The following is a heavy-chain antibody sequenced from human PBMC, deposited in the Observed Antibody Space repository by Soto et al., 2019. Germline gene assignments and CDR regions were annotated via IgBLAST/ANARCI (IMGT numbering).Heavy chain of an antibody. J-gene: IGHJ6*02. CDR2: IRSKANSYAT. V-gene: IGHV3-73*01. CDR3: TSHVEMATITIAYYGMDV. Sequence: LRLSCAASGFTFSGSAMHWVRQASGKGLEWVGRIRSKANSYATAYAASVKGRFTISRDDSKNTAYLQMNSLKTEDTAVYYCTSHVEMATITIAYYGMDVWGQGTTVTVSS. D-gene: IGHD5-12*01. CDR1: GFTFSGSA.